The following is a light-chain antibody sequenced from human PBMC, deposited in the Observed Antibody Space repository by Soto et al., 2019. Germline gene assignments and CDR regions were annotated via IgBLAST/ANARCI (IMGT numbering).Light chain of an antibody. J-gene: IGLJ2*01. CDR2: EGS. CDR3: CSYASISTFVV. CDR1: SSDVGSYNL. Sequence: QSVLTQPASVSGSPGQSITISCTGTSSDVGSYNLVSWYQQHPGKAPKLMIYEGSKRPPGVSNRFSGSKSGNTASLTISGLQAEYDSDYYCCSYASISTFVVFGGGTKLTVL. V-gene: IGLV2-23*03.